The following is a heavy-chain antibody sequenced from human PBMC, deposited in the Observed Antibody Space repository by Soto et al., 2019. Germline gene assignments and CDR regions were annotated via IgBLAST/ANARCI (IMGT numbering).Heavy chain of an antibody. J-gene: IGHJ4*02. V-gene: IGHV4-30-4*01. CDR3: ATMGTPATGLYYFDY. D-gene: IGHD5-18*01. CDR2: ISYSGST. Sequence: SETLSLTCTVSGDSISRGNYYWSWIRQPPGKGLEWIGFISYSGSTYYSLSLKSRVTISVDTSKNQFSLNLSFVTAADTAVYYCATMGTPATGLYYFDYWGQGTLVTVSS. CDR1: GDSISRGNYY.